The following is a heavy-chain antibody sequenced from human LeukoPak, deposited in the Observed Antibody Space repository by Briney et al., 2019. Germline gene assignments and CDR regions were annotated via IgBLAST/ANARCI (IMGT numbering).Heavy chain of an antibody. CDR2: ISYDGSNK. V-gene: IGHV3-30*03. D-gene: IGHD5-24*01. CDR3: ARARDGYPIGYFDY. Sequence: GGSLRLSCAASGFTFSSYSMNWVRQAPGKGLEWVAVISYDGSNKYYADSVKGRFTISRDNSKNTLYLQMNSLRAEDTAVYYCARARDGYPIGYFDYWGQGTLVTVSS. CDR1: GFTFSSYS. J-gene: IGHJ4*02.